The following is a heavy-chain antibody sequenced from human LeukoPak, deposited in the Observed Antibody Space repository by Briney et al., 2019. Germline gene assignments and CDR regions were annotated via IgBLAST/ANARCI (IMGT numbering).Heavy chain of an antibody. Sequence: PSETLSLTCTVSGGSISSGGYYWSWIRQHPGKGLEWIGYIYYSGSTYYNPSLKSRVTISVDTSKNQFSVKLSSVTAADTAEYYCATTRYDFWSGSTPYYFDYWGQGTLVTVSS. CDR2: IYYSGST. CDR3: ATTRYDFWSGSTPYYFDY. J-gene: IGHJ4*02. CDR1: GGSISSGGYY. D-gene: IGHD3-3*01. V-gene: IGHV4-31*03.